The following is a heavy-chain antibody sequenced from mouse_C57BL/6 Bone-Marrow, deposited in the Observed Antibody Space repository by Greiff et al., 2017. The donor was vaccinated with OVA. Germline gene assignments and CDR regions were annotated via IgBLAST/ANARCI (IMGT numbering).Heavy chain of an antibody. Sequence: QVQLQQSGAELVMPGASVKLSCKASGYTFTSYWMHWVKQRPGQGLEWIGEIDPSDSYTNYNQKFTGKSTLTVDKSSSTAYMQLSSLTSEDSAVYYCARRVGLNYAMDYWGQGTSVTVSS. CDR3: ARRVGLNYAMDY. J-gene: IGHJ4*01. CDR2: IDPSDSYT. V-gene: IGHV1-69*01. CDR1: GYTFTSYW. D-gene: IGHD1-1*02.